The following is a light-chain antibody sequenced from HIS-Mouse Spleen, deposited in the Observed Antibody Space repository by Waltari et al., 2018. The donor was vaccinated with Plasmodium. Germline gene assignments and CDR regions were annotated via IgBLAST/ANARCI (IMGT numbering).Light chain of an antibody. Sequence: SYELTQPPSVSVSPGQTARITCSGDALPKKYAYWYPQKSGQAPVLVIYEDSKRPSGIPERCSCSSSGTMATLTISGAQVEDEADYYCYSTDSSGNHRVFGGGTKLTVL. V-gene: IGLV3-10*01. J-gene: IGLJ3*02. CDR1: ALPKKY. CDR2: EDS. CDR3: YSTDSSGNHRV.